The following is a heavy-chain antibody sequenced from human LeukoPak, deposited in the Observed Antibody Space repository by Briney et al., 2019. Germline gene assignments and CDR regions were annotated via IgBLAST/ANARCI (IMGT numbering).Heavy chain of an antibody. D-gene: IGHD3-3*01. Sequence: GGSLRLSCAASGFTFSSYGMNWVRQAPGKGLEWVSYISSSSSTIYYADSVRGRFTISRDNAKISLYLQMNSLRVEDTAVYFCVPHFGVGNNINHWGQGTLVTVSS. V-gene: IGHV3-48*04. CDR1: GFTFSSYG. J-gene: IGHJ5*02. CDR3: VPHFGVGNNINH. CDR2: ISSSSSTI.